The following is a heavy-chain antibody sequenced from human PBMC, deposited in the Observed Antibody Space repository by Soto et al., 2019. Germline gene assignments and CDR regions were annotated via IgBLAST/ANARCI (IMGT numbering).Heavy chain of an antibody. CDR1: AYTFTTYG. Sequence: QVQLVQSGPEVKKPGASVKVSCKASAYTFTTYGISWVRQAPGQGLEWMGWISGYNGQTNYPQKFRGRVTLTTDTSTSTAYMELRSLRSDDTAMYYCARDNRKELWVEGLNAMAVWGQGTTVTFSS. J-gene: IGHJ6*02. V-gene: IGHV1-18*04. CDR3: ARDNRKELWVEGLNAMAV. CDR2: ISGYNGQT. D-gene: IGHD3-10*01.